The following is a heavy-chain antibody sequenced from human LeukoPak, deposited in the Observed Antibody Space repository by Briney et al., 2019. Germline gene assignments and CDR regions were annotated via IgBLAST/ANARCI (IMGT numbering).Heavy chain of an antibody. CDR3: ARGYCSSTRCYIDY. Sequence: SETLSLTCTVSGGSMSGYHWSWIRQPPGKGLEWIGYIYNSGSTNYNPSLKSRVTISVDTSKKQFSLKLSSVTAADTAVYYCARGYCSSTRCYIDYWGQGILVTVSS. CDR2: IYNSGST. D-gene: IGHD2-2*02. CDR1: GGSMSGYH. V-gene: IGHV4-59*01. J-gene: IGHJ4*02.